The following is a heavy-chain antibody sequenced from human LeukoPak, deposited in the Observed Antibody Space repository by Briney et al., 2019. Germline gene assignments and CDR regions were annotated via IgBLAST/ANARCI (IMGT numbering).Heavy chain of an antibody. V-gene: IGHV1-2*02. CDR1: GYTFTGYY. Sequence: ASVKVSCKASGYTFTGYYMHWVRQAPGHGLEWMGWINPNSGGTNYAQKFQGRVTMTRDTSISTAYMELSRLRSDDTAVYYCAAHRYSGSFLFDYWGQGTLVTVSS. CDR2: INPNSGGT. J-gene: IGHJ4*02. D-gene: IGHD1-26*01. CDR3: AAHRYSGSFLFDY.